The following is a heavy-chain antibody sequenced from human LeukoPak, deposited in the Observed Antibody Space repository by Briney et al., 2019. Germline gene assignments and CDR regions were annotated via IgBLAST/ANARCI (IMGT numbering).Heavy chain of an antibody. D-gene: IGHD3/OR15-3a*01. CDR3: AKDSFGLRGWFDP. J-gene: IGHJ5*02. CDR1: GFTFSSYG. CDR2: ISYDGSNK. Sequence: GGSLRLSCAASGFTFSSYGMHWVRQAPGKGLEWVAVISYDGSNKYYADSVKGRFTISRDSSKNTLYLQMNSLRAEDTAVYYCAKDSFGLRGWFDPWGQGTLVTVSS. V-gene: IGHV3-30*18.